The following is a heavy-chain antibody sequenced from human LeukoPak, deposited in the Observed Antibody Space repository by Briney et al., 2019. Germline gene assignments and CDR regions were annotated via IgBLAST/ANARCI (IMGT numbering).Heavy chain of an antibody. J-gene: IGHJ4*02. V-gene: IGHV4-59*01. CDR3: ARDGGTAMDI. CDR1: GGSISSYY. CDR2: IYYSGST. Sequence: SETLSLTCTVSGGSISSYYWSWIRQPPGKGLEWMGYIYYSGSTNYNPSLKSRVTISVDTSKNQFSLRLSSVTAADTAVYYCARDGGTAMDIWGQGTLVTVSS. D-gene: IGHD5-18*01.